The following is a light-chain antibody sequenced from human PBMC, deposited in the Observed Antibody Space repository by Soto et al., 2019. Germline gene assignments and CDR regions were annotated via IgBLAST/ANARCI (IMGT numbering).Light chain of an antibody. CDR2: LEGSGGY. J-gene: IGLJ3*02. V-gene: IGLV4-60*03. CDR1: SGHSSHI. CDR3: ETWDTNSRV. Sequence: QPVLTQSSSASASLGSSVKLTCTLSSGHSSHIVAWHQHQPGKAPRYLMKLEGSGGYNRGSGVPDRFSGSTSGADRHLTISNLQSEDEADYYCETWDTNSRVFGGGTKLTVL.